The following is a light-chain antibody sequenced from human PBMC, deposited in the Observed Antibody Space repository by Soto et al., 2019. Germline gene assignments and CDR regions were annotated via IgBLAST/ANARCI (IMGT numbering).Light chain of an antibody. CDR2: SNN. CDR3: ATWDDSLRGRV. J-gene: IGLJ3*02. V-gene: IGLV1-47*02. Sequence: QSVLTQPPSASGTPGQRVTISCSGSSSNIGTNYVYWYQQVPGTAPKLLIYSNNQRPSGVPDRFSGSKSGTSASLAIRGLRSEDEPDYYCATWDDSLRGRVFGGGTKLTVL. CDR1: SSNIGTNY.